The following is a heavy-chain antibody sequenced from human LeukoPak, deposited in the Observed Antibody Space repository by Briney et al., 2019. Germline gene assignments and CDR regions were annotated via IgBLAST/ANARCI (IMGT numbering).Heavy chain of an antibody. J-gene: IGHJ6*03. CDR2: IYYSGST. Sequence: SETLSLTCTVSGGSISSYYWSWVRQPPGKGLEWIGYIYYSGSTNYNPSLKSRVTIPVDTSKNQFSLKLSSVTAADTAVYYCARATPYDFWSGVDYYYYYMDVWGKGTTVTVSS. CDR1: GGSISSYY. D-gene: IGHD3-3*01. CDR3: ARATPYDFWSGVDYYYYYMDV. V-gene: IGHV4-59*01.